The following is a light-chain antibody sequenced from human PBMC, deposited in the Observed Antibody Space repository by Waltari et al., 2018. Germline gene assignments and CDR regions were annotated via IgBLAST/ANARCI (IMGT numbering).Light chain of an antibody. Sequence: DIVMTQSPDSLAVSLGERATINCKSSQSVLYSSNNKNYLAWYQQKPGQPPKLLIYWASTREAGVPDRFSGSGSGRDFTLTISSLQAEDVAVYDCQQYYSTPYTFGQGTKLEIK. V-gene: IGKV4-1*01. CDR2: WAS. CDR1: QSVLYSSNNKNY. CDR3: QQYYSTPYT. J-gene: IGKJ2*01.